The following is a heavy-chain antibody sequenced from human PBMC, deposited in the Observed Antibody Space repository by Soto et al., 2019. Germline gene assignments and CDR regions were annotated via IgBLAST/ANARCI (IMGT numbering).Heavy chain of an antibody. D-gene: IGHD1-20*01. CDR3: VSQMGVTGTYDHYYGVDV. CDR1: GGTFSSYA. Sequence: QVELVQSGAEVKKPGSSVKVSCKASGGTFSSYAISWLRQAPGQGLEWMGGIIPIFGTANYAQKFQGRVTITADESTSTAYMELSSLRSEDTAVYYCVSQMGVTGTYDHYYGVDVWGQGTTVTVS. V-gene: IGHV1-69*12. J-gene: IGHJ6*02. CDR2: IIPIFGTA.